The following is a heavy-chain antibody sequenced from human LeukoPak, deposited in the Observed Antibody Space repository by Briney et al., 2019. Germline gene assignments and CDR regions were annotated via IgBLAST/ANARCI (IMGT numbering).Heavy chain of an antibody. V-gene: IGHV3-48*01. Sequence: PGGSLRLSCVMSGFTFNSEPMKWVRQAPGKGLDWIAHIRSDSKTIVYTDSVKGRFTISRDNAKNSLSLQMNSLRVEDTAVYFCARDYDWAFDYWGQGILVTVAS. CDR2: IRSDSKTI. D-gene: IGHD3-16*01. J-gene: IGHJ4*02. CDR1: GFTFNSEP. CDR3: ARDYDWAFDY.